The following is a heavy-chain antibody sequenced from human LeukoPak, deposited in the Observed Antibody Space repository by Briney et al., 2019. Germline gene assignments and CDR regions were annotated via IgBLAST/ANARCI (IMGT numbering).Heavy chain of an antibody. Sequence: SETLSLTCAVSGVSFSDYYWSWIRQSPERGLEWIGEINHGGSANYNPSLKSRVTISVDTSKNQFSLKLNSVTAADTAVYYCARPFLFGRPMTTVSWGQGTMVTVSS. V-gene: IGHV4-34*01. D-gene: IGHD4-17*01. CDR1: GVSFSDYY. CDR3: ARPFLFGRPMTTVS. CDR2: INHGGSA. J-gene: IGHJ3*01.